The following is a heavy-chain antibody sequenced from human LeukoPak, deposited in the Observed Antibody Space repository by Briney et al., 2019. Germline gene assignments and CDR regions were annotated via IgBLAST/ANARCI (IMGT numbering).Heavy chain of an antibody. CDR2: INHSGST. CDR3: ARGALWFGELSFLFDY. Sequence: PSETLSLTCAVYGGSFSGYYWSWIRQPPGKGLEWIGEINHSGSTNYNPSLKSRVTISVDTSKNQFSLKLSSVTAADTAVYYCARGALWFGELSFLFDYWGQGTLVTVSS. V-gene: IGHV4-34*01. CDR1: GGSFSGYY. J-gene: IGHJ4*02. D-gene: IGHD3-10*01.